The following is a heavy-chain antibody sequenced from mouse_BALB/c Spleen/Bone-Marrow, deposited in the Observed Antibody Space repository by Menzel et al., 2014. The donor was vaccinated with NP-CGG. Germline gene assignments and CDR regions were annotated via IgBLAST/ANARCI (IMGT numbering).Heavy chain of an antibody. V-gene: IGHV5-17*02. J-gene: IGHJ3*01. CDR2: ISSGSSTI. Sequence: VQLKQSGGGLVQPGGSRKLSCAASGFTFSSFGMHWVRQAPEKGLEWVAYISSGSSTIYYADTVKGRFTISRDNPKNTLFLQMTSLRSEDTAMYYCARGGNYAWFAYWGQGILVTVSA. CDR1: GFTFSSFG. D-gene: IGHD2-1*01. CDR3: ARGGNYAWFAY.